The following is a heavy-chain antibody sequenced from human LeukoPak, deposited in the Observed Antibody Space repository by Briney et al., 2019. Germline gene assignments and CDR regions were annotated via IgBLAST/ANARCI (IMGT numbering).Heavy chain of an antibody. J-gene: IGHJ5*02. CDR3: ERGVRYCSSTSCPIYNWFDP. CDR1: GGSLSGYY. Sequence: SETLSLTCAVYGGSLSGYYWSWIRQPPGKGLEWIGEINHSGSANYNPSLKSRVTISVDTSKNQFSLKLSSVTAADTAVYYCERGVRYCSSTSCPIYNWFDPWGQGTLVTVSS. V-gene: IGHV4-34*01. CDR2: INHSGSA. D-gene: IGHD2-2*01.